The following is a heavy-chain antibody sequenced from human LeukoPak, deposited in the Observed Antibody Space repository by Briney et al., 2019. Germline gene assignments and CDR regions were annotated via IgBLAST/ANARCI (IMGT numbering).Heavy chain of an antibody. CDR3: ARQRGSGWKYDAFDI. CDR2: ISSSGSTI. Sequence: GGSLRLSCAASGFTFSDYYMSWIRQAPGKGLEWVSYISSSGSTIYYADSVKGRFTISRDNAKNSLYLQMNSLRAEDTAVYYCARQRGSGWKYDAFDIWGQGTMVTVSS. D-gene: IGHD6-19*01. J-gene: IGHJ3*02. V-gene: IGHV3-11*04. CDR1: GFTFSDYY.